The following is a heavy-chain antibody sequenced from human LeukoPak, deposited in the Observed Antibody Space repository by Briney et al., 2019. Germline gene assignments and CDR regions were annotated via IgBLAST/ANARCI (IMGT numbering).Heavy chain of an antibody. CDR3: ATGAGLITMIPMGFDP. CDR1: GYSISSGYY. D-gene: IGHD3-22*01. J-gene: IGHJ5*02. Sequence: PSETLSLTCTVSGYSISSGYYWGWIRQPPGKGLEWIGSIYHSGSTYYNPSLKSRVTISVDTSKNQFSLKLSSVTAADTAVYYCATGAGLITMIPMGFDPWGQGTLVTASS. V-gene: IGHV4-38-2*02. CDR2: IYHSGST.